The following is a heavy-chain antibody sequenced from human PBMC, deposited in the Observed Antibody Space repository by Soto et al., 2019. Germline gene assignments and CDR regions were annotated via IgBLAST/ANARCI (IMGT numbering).Heavy chain of an antibody. V-gene: IGHV2-26*01. CDR2: IFSNDEK. CDR1: GFSLSNARMG. CDR3: ARILVGSSWYVYYYGMDV. D-gene: IGHD6-13*01. J-gene: IGHJ6*02. Sequence: QVTLKESGPVLVKPTETLTMTCTVSGFSLSNARMGVSWIRQPPGKALEWLAHIFSNDEKAYSPSLKSRLTISKDTSKSQVVLTMTNMDPVDTATYYCARILVGSSWYVYYYGMDVWGQGTTVTVSS.